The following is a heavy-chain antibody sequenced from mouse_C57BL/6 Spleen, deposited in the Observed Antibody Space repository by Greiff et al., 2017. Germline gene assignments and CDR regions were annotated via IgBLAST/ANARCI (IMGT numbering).Heavy chain of an antibody. V-gene: IGHV1-26*01. CDR3: ARWDDGYPYYFDY. Sequence: EVQLQQSGPELVKPGASVKISCKASGYTFTDYYMNWVKQSHGKRLEWIGDINPNNGGTSYHQKFKGKATLTVAKSSSTAYMEHRSLTSEDSAVYYCARWDDGYPYYFDYGGQGTTLTVSS. J-gene: IGHJ2*01. D-gene: IGHD2-3*01. CDR2: INPNNGGT. CDR1: GYTFTDYY.